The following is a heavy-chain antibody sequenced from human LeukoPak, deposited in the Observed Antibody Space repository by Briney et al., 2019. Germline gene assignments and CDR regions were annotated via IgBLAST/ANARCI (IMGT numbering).Heavy chain of an antibody. CDR2: IYYSGST. Sequence: PSETLSLTCTVSSGSIGSSSNYWGWIRQAPGTGLEWIGYIYYSGSTNYNPSLKSRVTISVDTSKNQFSLKLSSVTAADTAVYYCVRDRIPQRNIVVVPAASYWYFDLWGRGTLVTVSS. CDR3: VRDRIPQRNIVVVPAASYWYFDL. CDR1: SGSIGSSSNY. J-gene: IGHJ2*01. V-gene: IGHV4-61*01. D-gene: IGHD2-2*01.